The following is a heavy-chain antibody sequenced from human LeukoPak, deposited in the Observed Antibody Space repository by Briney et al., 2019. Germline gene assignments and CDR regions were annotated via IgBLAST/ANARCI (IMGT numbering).Heavy chain of an antibody. CDR1: GYSFTSYY. D-gene: IGHD3-22*01. CDR3: ARGPLLGYDTNDSGFDI. Sequence: ASVKVSFKASGYSFTSYYVHCVRQAPGQGLEWVGVINLNDGGTISAQKLQDRVALTRDTSTSTVYMEMSSLKSDDTAVYYCARGPLLGYDTNDSGFDIWGQGTLVTVSS. V-gene: IGHV1-46*04. CDR2: INLNDGGT. J-gene: IGHJ3*02.